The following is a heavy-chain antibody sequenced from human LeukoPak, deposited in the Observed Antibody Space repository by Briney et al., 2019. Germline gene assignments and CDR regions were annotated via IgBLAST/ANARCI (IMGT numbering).Heavy chain of an antibody. D-gene: IGHD2-15*01. CDR3: AREMGVVVVAATTLDWFDP. Sequence: SETLSLTCTVSGGSISGSSYYWGWIRQPPGKGLEWIGSIYYSGSTYYNPSLKSRVTISVDTSKNQFSLKLSSVTAADTAVYYCAREMGVVVVAATTLDWFDPWGQGTLVTVSS. CDR2: IYYSGST. V-gene: IGHV4-39*07. CDR1: GGSISGSSYY. J-gene: IGHJ5*02.